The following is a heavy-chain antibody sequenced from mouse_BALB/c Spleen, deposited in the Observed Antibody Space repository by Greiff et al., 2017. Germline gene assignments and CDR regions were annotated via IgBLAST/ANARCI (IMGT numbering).Heavy chain of an antibody. Sequence: EVKLMESGGGLVQPGGSLKLSCAASGFTFSSYGMSWVRQTPDKRLELVATINSNGGSTYYPDSVKGRFTISRDNAKNTLYLQMSSLKSEDTAMYYCARDKKYGNYFDYWGQGTTLTVSS. D-gene: IGHD2-10*02. CDR1: GFTFSSYG. V-gene: IGHV5-6-3*01. CDR3: ARDKKYGNYFDY. CDR2: INSNGGST. J-gene: IGHJ2*01.